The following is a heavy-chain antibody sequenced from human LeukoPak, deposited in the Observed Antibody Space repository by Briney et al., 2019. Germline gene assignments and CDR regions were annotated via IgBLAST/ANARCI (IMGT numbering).Heavy chain of an antibody. CDR1: DFSFSTYW. CDR2: INGDGRDT. D-gene: IGHD3-16*01. V-gene: IGHV3-7*01. CDR3: ARGVSSAIDW. Sequence: GGSLRLSCAASDFSFSTYWMNWVRQAPGKGLEWVATINGDGRDTYYVGSVRGRFTISRDNADNSLYLQMNSLRGDDTAVYYCARGVSSAIDWWGEGTLVT. J-gene: IGHJ4*02.